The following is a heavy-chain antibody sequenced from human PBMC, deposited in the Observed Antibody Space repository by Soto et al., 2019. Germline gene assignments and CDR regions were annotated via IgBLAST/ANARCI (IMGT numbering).Heavy chain of an antibody. J-gene: IGHJ3*02. CDR3: AKAMVRGVIIEDAFDI. Sequence: GGSLRLSCAASGFTFSSYAMSWVRQAPGKGLEWVSAISGSGGSTYYADSVKGRFTISRDNSKNTLYLQMNSLRAEDTAVYYCAKAMVRGVIIEDAFDIWGQGTMVTVSS. CDR2: ISGSGGST. CDR1: GFTFSSYA. D-gene: IGHD3-10*01. V-gene: IGHV3-23*01.